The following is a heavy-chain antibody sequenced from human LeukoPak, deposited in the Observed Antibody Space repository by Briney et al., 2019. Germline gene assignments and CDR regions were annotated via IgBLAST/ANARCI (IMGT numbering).Heavy chain of an antibody. Sequence: SETLSLTCAVYGGSFSGYYWSWIRQPPGKGLEWIGEINHSGSTNYNPSLKSRVTISVDTSKNQFSLKVNSVTAADTAVYYCAGERTDARSWIDPWGQGTLVTVSS. CDR1: GGSFSGYY. CDR2: INHSGST. CDR3: AGERTDARSWIDP. V-gene: IGHV4-34*01. J-gene: IGHJ5*02. D-gene: IGHD3-10*01.